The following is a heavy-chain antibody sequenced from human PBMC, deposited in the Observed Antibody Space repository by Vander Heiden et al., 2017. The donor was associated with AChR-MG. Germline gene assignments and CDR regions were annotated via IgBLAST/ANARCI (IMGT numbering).Heavy chain of an antibody. CDR2: ISSSSSYI. Sequence: EVQLVESGGGLVKPGGSLRLPCAASGFTFSSYGMHWVRQAPGKGLGWVSSISSSSSYIYYADSVKGRFTISRDNAKNSLYLQMNSLRAEDTAVYYCARFTEMKYYDSSGYYDYWGQGTLVTVSS. CDR1: GFTFSSYG. J-gene: IGHJ4*02. D-gene: IGHD3-22*01. V-gene: IGHV3-21*01. CDR3: ARFTEMKYYDSSGYYDY.